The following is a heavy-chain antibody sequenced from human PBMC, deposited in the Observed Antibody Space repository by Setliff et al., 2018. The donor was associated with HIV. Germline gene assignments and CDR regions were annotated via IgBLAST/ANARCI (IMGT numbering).Heavy chain of an antibody. V-gene: IGHV1-2*06. J-gene: IGHJ4*02. CDR2: INPKSGAT. Sequence: ASVKVSCKASGYSFTGYYVNWVRQAPGQGLEWMGRINPKSGATNLAQKFQGRVTLTRDTSVTIVYMELTSLRSDDTAVYYCARKDGVGYCDSNSCYGIGPIDFWGQGSLVTVSS. CDR1: GYSFTGYY. CDR3: ARKDGVGYCDSNSCYGIGPIDF. D-gene: IGHD2-2*01.